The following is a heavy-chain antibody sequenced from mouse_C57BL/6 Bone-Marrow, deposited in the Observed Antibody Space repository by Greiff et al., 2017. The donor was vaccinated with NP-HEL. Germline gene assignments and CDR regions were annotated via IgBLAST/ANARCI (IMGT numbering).Heavy chain of an antibody. J-gene: IGHJ4*01. CDR2: ISSGGDYI. V-gene: IGHV5-9-1*02. D-gene: IGHD3-2*02. CDR1: GFTFSSYA. CDR3: TKKGSSGYGYYAMDY. Sequence: EVQRVESGEGLVKPGGSLKLSCAASGFTFSSYAMSWVRQTPEKRLEWVAYISSGGDYIYYADTVKGRFTISRDNARNTLYLQMSSLKSEDTAMYYCTKKGSSGYGYYAMDYWGQGTSVTVSS.